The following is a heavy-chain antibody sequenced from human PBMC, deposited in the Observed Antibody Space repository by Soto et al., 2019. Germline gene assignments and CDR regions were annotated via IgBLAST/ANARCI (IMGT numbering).Heavy chain of an antibody. CDR1: GFTFSSYG. CDR2: LSYDVSNK. J-gene: IGHJ6*03. CDR3: AKGGEYYYYYMDV. D-gene: IGHD5-12*01. Sequence: GGSLRLSCAASGFTFSSYGMHWVRQAPGKGLEWVAVLSYDVSNKYYADSVKGRFTISRDNSKNTLYLQMNSLRAEDTAVYYCAKGGEYYYYYMDVWGKGTTVTVSS. V-gene: IGHV3-30*18.